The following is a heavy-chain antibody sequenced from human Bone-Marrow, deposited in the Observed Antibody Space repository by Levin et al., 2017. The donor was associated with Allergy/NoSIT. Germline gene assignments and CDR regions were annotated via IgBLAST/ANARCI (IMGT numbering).Heavy chain of an antibody. D-gene: IGHD3/OR15-3a*01. CDR3: ARRKKWGSRGDYYFYGMDL. CDR1: GFRFNDYY. Sequence: PGGSLRLSCSASGFRFNDYYMTWFRQAPGEGLEWLSYISTTHNNIFYADSVKGRFTISRDNAKNLVYLQMNSLRSEDTAVYYCARRKKWGSRGDYYFYGMDLWGQGTTVIVSS. V-gene: IGHV3-11*01. CDR2: ISTTHNNI. J-gene: IGHJ6*02.